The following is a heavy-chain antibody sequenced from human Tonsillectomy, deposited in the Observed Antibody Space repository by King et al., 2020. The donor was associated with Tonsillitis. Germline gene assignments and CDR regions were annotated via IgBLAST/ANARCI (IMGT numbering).Heavy chain of an antibody. D-gene: IGHD3-22*01. CDR2: IYYRGST. CDR3: ARASHYYDSSGYPDPRFDY. V-gene: IGHV4-59*01. Sequence: QLQESGPGLVKPSETLSLTCTVSGGSISSYYWSWIRQPPGKGLEWIGYIYYRGSTNYNPSLKSRVTISVDTSKNQFSLKLSSVTAADTAVYYCARASHYYDSSGYPDPRFDYWGQGTLVTVSS. CDR1: GGSISSYY. J-gene: IGHJ4*02.